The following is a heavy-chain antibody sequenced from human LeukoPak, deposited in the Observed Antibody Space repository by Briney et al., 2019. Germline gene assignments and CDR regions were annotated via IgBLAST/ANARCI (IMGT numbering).Heavy chain of an antibody. CDR3: ASIDYDFWSGYYSRLRYYYYYMDV. CDR2: IYYSGST. Sequence: KPSETLSLTCTVSGGSISSSSYYWGWIRQPPGKGLEWIGYIYYSGSTNYNPSLKSRVTISVDTSKNQFSLKLSSVTAADTAVYYCASIDYDFWSGYYSRLRYYYYYMDVWGKGTTVTISS. V-gene: IGHV4-61*05. CDR1: GGSISSSSYY. D-gene: IGHD3-3*01. J-gene: IGHJ6*03.